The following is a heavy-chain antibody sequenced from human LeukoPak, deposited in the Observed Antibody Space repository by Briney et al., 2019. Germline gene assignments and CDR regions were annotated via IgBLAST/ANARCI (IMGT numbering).Heavy chain of an antibody. CDR1: GFTFSSYG. CDR3: ARGLELWIDY. D-gene: IGHD3-3*01. Sequence: PGRSLRLSCAASGFTFSSYGMHWVRRAPGKGLEWVAVIWYDGSNKYYADSVKGRFTISRDNSKNTLYLQMNSLRAEDTAVYYCARGLELWIDYWGQGTLVTVSS. CDR2: IWYDGSNK. J-gene: IGHJ4*02. V-gene: IGHV3-33*01.